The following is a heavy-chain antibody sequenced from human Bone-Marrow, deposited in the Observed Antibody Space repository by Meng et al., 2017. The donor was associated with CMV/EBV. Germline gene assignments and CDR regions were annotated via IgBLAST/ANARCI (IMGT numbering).Heavy chain of an antibody. D-gene: IGHD1-26*01. CDR2: INHIGST. J-gene: IGHJ4*02. Sequence: LTCDVYGGSFSVYYWSWIRQPPGKGLEWIGEINHIGSTKYNPSLKSRVTISVDTSKNQFSLKLTSVTAADTAVYYCVSRYSWELFDFWGQGTLVTVSS. CDR1: GGSFSVYY. CDR3: VSRYSWELFDF. V-gene: IGHV4-34*01.